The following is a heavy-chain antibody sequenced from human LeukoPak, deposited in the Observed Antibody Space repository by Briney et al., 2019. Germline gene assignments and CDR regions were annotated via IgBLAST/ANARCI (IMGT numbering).Heavy chain of an antibody. CDR3: ARDYAGSPDY. D-gene: IGHD3-10*01. Sequence: GGSLRLSCAASGFTFDDYGMSWVRQAPGKGLEWVSGINWNGGSTGYADSVKGRFTISRDNAKNTAYLQMNSLRDEDTAVYFCARDYAGSPDYWGQGTLVTVSA. V-gene: IGHV3-20*04. CDR1: GFTFDDYG. J-gene: IGHJ4*02. CDR2: INWNGGST.